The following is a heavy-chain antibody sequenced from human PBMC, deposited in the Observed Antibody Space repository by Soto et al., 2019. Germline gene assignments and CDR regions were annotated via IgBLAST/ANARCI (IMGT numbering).Heavy chain of an antibody. V-gene: IGHV4-30-4*01. D-gene: IGHD4-4*01. CDR1: GGSISSGDYY. CDR3: ARVEGTVTIHYYYYYGMDV. Sequence: QVQLQESGPGLVKPSQTLSLTCTVSGGSISSGDYYWSWIRQPPGKGLEWIGYIYYSGSTYYNPSPKSRVTISVDTSKNQFSLKLSSVTAADTAVYYCARVEGTVTIHYYYYYGMDVWGQGTTVTVSS. J-gene: IGHJ6*02. CDR2: IYYSGST.